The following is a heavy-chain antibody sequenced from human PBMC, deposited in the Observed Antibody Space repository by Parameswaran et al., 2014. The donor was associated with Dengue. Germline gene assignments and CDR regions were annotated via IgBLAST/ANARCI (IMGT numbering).Heavy chain of an antibody. CDR2: IYYSGST. D-gene: IGHD6-19*01. J-gene: IGHJ4*02. Sequence: PGKGLEWIGSIYYSGSTYYNPSLKSRVTISVDTSKNQFSLKLSSVTAADTAVYYCARSGKGSSGWYSYWGQGTLVTVSS. V-gene: IGHV4-39*01. CDR3: ARSGKGSSGWYSY.